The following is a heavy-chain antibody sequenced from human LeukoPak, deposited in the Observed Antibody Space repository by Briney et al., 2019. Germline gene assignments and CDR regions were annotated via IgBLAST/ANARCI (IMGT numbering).Heavy chain of an antibody. CDR2: INWNGGST. CDR3: ARDSVPMVRGVPTHWFDP. J-gene: IGHJ5*02. Sequence: GGSLRLSCAASGFTFDDYGMSWVRQAPGKGLELVSGINWNGGSTGYADSVKGRFTISRDNAKNSLYLQMNSLRAEDTALYYCARDSVPMVRGVPTHWFDPWGQGTLVIVSS. D-gene: IGHD3-10*01. CDR1: GFTFDDYG. V-gene: IGHV3-20*04.